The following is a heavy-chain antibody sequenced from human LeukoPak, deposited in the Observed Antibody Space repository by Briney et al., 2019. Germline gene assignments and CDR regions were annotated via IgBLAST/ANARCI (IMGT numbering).Heavy chain of an antibody. J-gene: IGHJ6*03. D-gene: IGHD3-9*01. CDR3: AKDSSVHWSLFEYYMDV. CDR2: MYYNGNT. CDR1: GGSISGYY. Sequence: SETLSLTCTVSGGSISGYYWTWIRQPPGKGLEWIGYMYYNGNTNYNPSLKSRVTISVDPSKNQFSLKLTSVTTADTALYYCAKDSSVHWSLFEYYMDVWGKGTTVTVSS. V-gene: IGHV4-59*12.